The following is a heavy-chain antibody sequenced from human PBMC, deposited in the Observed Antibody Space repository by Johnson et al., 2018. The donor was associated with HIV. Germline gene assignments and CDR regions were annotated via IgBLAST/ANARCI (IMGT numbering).Heavy chain of an antibody. V-gene: IGHV3-30*04. CDR3: ASSSPRDAFDI. J-gene: IGHJ3*02. Sequence: MQLVESGGGVVQPGRSLRLSCAASGFTFSSFPIHWVRQAPGKGLEWVAVISFDGSKKYYGDSVKGRFTVSRDNSKSTLYLQMNSLRAEDTAVYYCASSSPRDAFDIWGQGTMVTVSS. CDR2: ISFDGSKK. CDR1: GFTFSSFP.